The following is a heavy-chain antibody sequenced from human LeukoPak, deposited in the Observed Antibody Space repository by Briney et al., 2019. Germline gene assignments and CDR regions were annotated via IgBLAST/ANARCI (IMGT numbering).Heavy chain of an antibody. CDR2: VYYSGRT. CDR1: GVFLSSSNYY. CDR3: AREGTRWSDENWFDP. D-gene: IGHD2-15*01. V-gene: IGHV4-39*07. J-gene: IGHJ5*02. Sequence: SETLSLTCSVTGVFLSSSNYYWAWIRQPPGKGLEWIGTVYYSGRTDYSPSLRGRVTVSMDTSKNQFSLKLNSVTASDTAVYYCAREGTRWSDENWFDPWGQGTLVTVSS.